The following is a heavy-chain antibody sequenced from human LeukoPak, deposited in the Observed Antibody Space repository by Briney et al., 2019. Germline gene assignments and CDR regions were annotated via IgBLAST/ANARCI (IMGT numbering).Heavy chain of an antibody. V-gene: IGHV1-8*03. CDR2: MNPNSGNT. CDR3: ARGRPSLEWLSYYYYYYMDV. CDR1: GYTFTSYD. D-gene: IGHD3-3*01. J-gene: IGHJ6*03. Sequence: ASVKVSCKASGYTFTSYDINWVRQATGQGLEWMGWMNPNSGNTGYAQKFQGRVTITRHTSISTAYMELSSLRSEDTAVYYCARGRPSLEWLSYYYYYYMDVWGKGTTVTVSS.